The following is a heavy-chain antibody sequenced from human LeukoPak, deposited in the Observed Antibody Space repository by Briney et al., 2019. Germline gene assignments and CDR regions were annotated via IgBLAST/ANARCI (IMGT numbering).Heavy chain of an antibody. D-gene: IGHD3-22*01. CDR2: IYHSGST. CDR3: ARNKYYYDSSGYYPYYFDY. J-gene: IGHJ4*02. CDR1: GGSISSGGYS. V-gene: IGHV4-30-2*01. Sequence: SETLSLTCAVSGGSISSGGYSWSWIRQPPGKGLEWIGYIYHSGSTYYNPSLKSRVTISVDRSKNQFSLKLSSVTAADTAVYYCARNKYYYDSSGYYPYYFDYWGQGTLVTVSS.